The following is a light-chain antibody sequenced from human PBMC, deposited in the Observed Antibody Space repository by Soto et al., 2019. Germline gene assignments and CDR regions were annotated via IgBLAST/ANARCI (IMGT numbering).Light chain of an antibody. J-gene: IGKJ2*01. V-gene: IGKV1-33*01. CDR2: DAS. CDR3: QQYDSLPLIYT. Sequence: DIQMTQSPSSLSASVGDRVTITCQASQDISNNLNWYQQKPGKAPKLMIYDASNLGTGVPSRFSGSGSGTDFTFTISSLQPEDIATYYCQQYDSLPLIYTFGQGTKLEIK. CDR1: QDISNN.